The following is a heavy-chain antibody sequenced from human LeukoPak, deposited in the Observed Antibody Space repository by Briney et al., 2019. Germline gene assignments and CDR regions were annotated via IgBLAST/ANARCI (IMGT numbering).Heavy chain of an antibody. CDR3: ARGRIAVAKRIFDY. J-gene: IGHJ4*02. V-gene: IGHV4-59*12. Sequence: SETLSLTCTVSGGSISSYYWSWIRQPPGKGLEWIGYIYYSGSTNYNPSLKSRVTISVDTSKNQFSLKLSSVTAADTAVYYCARGRIAVAKRIFDYWGQGTLVIVSS. CDR1: GGSISSYY. CDR2: IYYSGST. D-gene: IGHD6-19*01.